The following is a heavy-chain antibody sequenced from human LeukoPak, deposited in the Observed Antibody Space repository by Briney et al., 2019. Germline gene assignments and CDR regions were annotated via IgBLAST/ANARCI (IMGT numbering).Heavy chain of an antibody. V-gene: IGHV1-2*02. CDR3: ARGGLRVMVYRLYYMDV. CDR1: GYSFTVYY. J-gene: IGHJ6*03. CDR2: INPNSGDT. Sequence: ASVKVSCKASGYSFTVYYMHWVRQAPVQGLEWMGWINPNSGDTKYAQKFQGRVTMTRDTSISTAYMELTRLRSDDTAVYYCARGGLRVMVYRLYYMDVWGKGTTVTVSS. D-gene: IGHD2-8*01.